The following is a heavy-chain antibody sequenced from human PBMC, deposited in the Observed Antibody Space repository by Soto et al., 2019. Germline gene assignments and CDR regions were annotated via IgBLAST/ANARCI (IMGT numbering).Heavy chain of an antibody. CDR3: ATWYYGSGGGTFDI. CDR2: IYYSGST. J-gene: IGHJ3*02. CDR1: GGSISSGGYY. Sequence: SETLSLTCTVSGGSISSGGYYWSWIRQHPGKGLEWIGYIYYSGSTYYNPSLKSRVTISVDTSKNQFSLELTSVTAADTAVYYCATWYYGSGGGTFDIWGQGTMVTVSS. D-gene: IGHD3-10*01. V-gene: IGHV4-31*03.